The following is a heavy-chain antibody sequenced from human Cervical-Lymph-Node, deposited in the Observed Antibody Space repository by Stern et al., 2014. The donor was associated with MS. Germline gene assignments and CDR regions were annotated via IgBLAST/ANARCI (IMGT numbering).Heavy chain of an antibody. D-gene: IGHD3-3*01. CDR2: IYYSGST. J-gene: IGHJ4*02. CDR1: GGSISSGGYY. V-gene: IGHV4-31*03. CDR3: ARVSYDFWSGYYVFDY. Sequence: QVQLQESGPGLVKPSQTLSLTCTVSGGSISSGGYYWGWIRQHPGKGLEWIGYIYYSGSTYYNPSLKSRVTISVDTSKNQFSLKLSSVTAADTAVYYCARVSYDFWSGYYVFDYWGQGTLVTVSS.